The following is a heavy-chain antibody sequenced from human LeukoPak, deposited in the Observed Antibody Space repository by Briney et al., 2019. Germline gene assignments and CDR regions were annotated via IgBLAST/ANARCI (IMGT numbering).Heavy chain of an antibody. CDR1: GFTFSSYG. CDR3: AKDGRPGGSSWYRGVY. D-gene: IGHD6-13*01. CDR2: IRYDGSKK. J-gene: IGHJ4*02. V-gene: IGHV3-30*02. Sequence: PGGSLRLSCAASGFTFSSYGMHWVRQAPGKGLEWVAFIRYDGSKKYYADSVKGRFTISRDKSKNTLYLQMNSLRGDDTAVYYCAKDGRPGGSSWYRGVYWGQGTLVTVSS.